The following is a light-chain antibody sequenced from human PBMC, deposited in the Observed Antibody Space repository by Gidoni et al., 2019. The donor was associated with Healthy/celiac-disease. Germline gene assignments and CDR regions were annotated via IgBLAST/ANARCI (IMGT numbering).Light chain of an antibody. Sequence: IVLTQSPATLSLSPGERATLSCRASQSVSSYLAWYQQKPGQAPGLLIYEASNRATGIPARFSGSGSGTDFTLTISSLEPEDFAVYYCQQRSNWPQGFTFXPXTKVDIK. CDR2: EAS. CDR3: QQRSNWPQGFT. J-gene: IGKJ3*01. CDR1: QSVSSY. V-gene: IGKV3-11*01.